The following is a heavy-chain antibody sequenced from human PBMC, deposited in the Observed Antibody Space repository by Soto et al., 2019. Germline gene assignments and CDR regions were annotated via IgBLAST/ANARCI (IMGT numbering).Heavy chain of an antibody. CDR1: GFTFSSYA. D-gene: IGHD5-12*01. Sequence: GGSLRLSCAASGFTFSSYAMSWVRQAPGKGLEWVSAISGSGGSTYYADSVKGRFTISRDNSKNTLYLQMNSLRAEDTAVYYYAKGAGYSGYDPYYFDYWGQGTLVTVSS. V-gene: IGHV3-23*01. CDR2: ISGSGGST. CDR3: AKGAGYSGYDPYYFDY. J-gene: IGHJ4*02.